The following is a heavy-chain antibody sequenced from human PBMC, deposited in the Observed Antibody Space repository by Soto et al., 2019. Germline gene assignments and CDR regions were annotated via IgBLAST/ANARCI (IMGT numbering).Heavy chain of an antibody. V-gene: IGHV4-39*01. J-gene: IGHJ6*02. CDR2: IYYSGST. CDR3: ARRDNYYYYGMDI. Sequence: SENLSHTYTVSGGSISSSSYYWCWIRQPPGKGLEWIGSIYYSGSTYYNPSLKSRGPISVDTSKNQFSLKLSSVTAADTAVYYCARRDNYYYYGMDIWGQGTTVTVSS. CDR1: GGSISSSSYY.